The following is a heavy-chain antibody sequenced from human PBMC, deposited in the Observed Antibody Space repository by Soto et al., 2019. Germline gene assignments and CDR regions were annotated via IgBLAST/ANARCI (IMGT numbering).Heavy chain of an antibody. CDR2: ISSSGKTI. J-gene: IGHJ3*02. V-gene: IGHV3-11*01. CDR1: GFIFGDYY. Sequence: QVQLVESGGGLVEPGGSLRLSCAASGFIFGDYYMSWVRQAPGKGLEWLSYISSSGKTISYVDSVKGRFTISRDNAKNSLYLKRNSLRAEDTAVFYCARENPELGLDTFDIWGQGTMVTVSS. D-gene: IGHD1-7*01. CDR3: ARENPELGLDTFDI.